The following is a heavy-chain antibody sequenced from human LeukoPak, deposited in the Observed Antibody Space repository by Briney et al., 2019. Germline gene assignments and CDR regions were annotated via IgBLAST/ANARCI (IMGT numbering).Heavy chain of an antibody. CDR1: GCTFTSYG. J-gene: IGHJ4*02. CDR3: ARDKDYGDSGD. CDR2: ISAYNGNT. Sequence: ASVKVSCKASGCTFTSYGISWVRQAPGQGLEWMGWISAYNGNTNYAQKLQGRVTMTTDTSTGTAYMELRSLRSDAPAVYSCARDKDYGDSGDWGQGTLVTVSS. V-gene: IGHV1-18*01. D-gene: IGHD4-17*01.